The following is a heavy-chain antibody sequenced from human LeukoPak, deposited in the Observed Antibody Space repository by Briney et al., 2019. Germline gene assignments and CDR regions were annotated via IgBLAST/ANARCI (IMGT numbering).Heavy chain of an antibody. V-gene: IGHV3-66*01. D-gene: IGHD3-22*01. Sequence: GGALRLSCAASGFTLSSNYMSGVRQPPGRGREGVAVIYSGGSTYYADSVKGRFTISRDNSKNTLYLQMNSLRAEDTAVYYCARDPHNDSSGYRLDYWGQGTLVTVSS. CDR2: IYSGGST. CDR1: GFTLSSNY. J-gene: IGHJ4*02. CDR3: ARDPHNDSSGYRLDY.